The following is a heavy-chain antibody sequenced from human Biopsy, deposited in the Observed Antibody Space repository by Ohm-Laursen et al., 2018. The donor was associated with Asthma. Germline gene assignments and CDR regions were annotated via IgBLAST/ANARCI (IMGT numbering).Heavy chain of an antibody. CDR3: PKDVFPGWELRRGPDY. CDR2: ISFDGSNK. J-gene: IGHJ4*02. D-gene: IGHD1-26*01. V-gene: IGHV3-30*18. CDR1: GFTFSNYG. Sequence: SLRLSCSAPGFTFSNYGMHWVRQAPGKGLEWVAVISFDGSNKDYADSVKGRFTISRGNSKNTLHLEMNSLRVEDTAVYYCPKDVFPGWELRRGPDYWGQGTLVTVSS.